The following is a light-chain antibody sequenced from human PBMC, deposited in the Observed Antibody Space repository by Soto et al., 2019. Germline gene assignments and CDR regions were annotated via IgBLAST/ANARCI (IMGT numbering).Light chain of an antibody. V-gene: IGKV3-20*01. J-gene: IGKJ5*01. CDR1: QSVTSSY. CDR2: GAS. Sequence: EIVLTQSPGTLSLSPGERATLSCRASQSVTSSYLAWYQQKPGQAPRLLVYGASSRATGIPDRFGGGGSGTDFTLTISRLEPEDFAVYYCQQYGSSPITFGQGTRLEIK. CDR3: QQYGSSPIT.